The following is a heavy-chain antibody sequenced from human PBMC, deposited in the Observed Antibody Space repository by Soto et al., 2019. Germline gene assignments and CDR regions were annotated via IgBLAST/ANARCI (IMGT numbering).Heavy chain of an antibody. CDR1: GASVTLSNW. J-gene: IGHJ3*01. CDR2: AYHSGST. D-gene: IGHD4-17*01. Sequence: QMQLQQSGPGLVKPSGTLSLTCTVSGASVTLSNWWTWIRQSPGRGLEWIGQAYHSGSTNYNPSLETRVTISVDTSTNQFSLNLTSVTAADTAVYYCARATDDYGDDYDVWGQGTSVTVSS. CDR3: ARATDDYGDDYDV. V-gene: IGHV4-4*02.